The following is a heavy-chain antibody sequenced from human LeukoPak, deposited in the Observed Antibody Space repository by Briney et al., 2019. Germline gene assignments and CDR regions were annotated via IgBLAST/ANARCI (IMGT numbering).Heavy chain of an antibody. Sequence: SETLSLTCTVSDVSISTYYWNWIRQPAGKGLEWIGRIYTSGTTNYSPSLKSRITMSVGTSKNQFSLNLRSVTAADTAVYYCARARSPNIAVAGACFDYWGQGILVTVSS. J-gene: IGHJ4*02. V-gene: IGHV4-4*07. CDR3: ARARSPNIAVAGACFDY. CDR1: DVSISTYY. CDR2: IYTSGTT. D-gene: IGHD6-19*01.